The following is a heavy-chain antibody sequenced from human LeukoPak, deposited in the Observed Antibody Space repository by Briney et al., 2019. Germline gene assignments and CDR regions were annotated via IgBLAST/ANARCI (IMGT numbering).Heavy chain of an antibody. CDR3: ARDARITMVRGIHYFDY. CDR2: IWYDGSNK. D-gene: IGHD3-10*01. Sequence: GRSLRLSCAASGFTFSSYAMHWVRQAPGKGLEWVAVIWYDGSNKYYADSVKGRFTISRDNSKNTLYLQMNSLRAEDTAVYYCARDARITMVRGIHYFDYWGQGTLVTVSS. CDR1: GFTFSSYA. J-gene: IGHJ4*02. V-gene: IGHV3-33*08.